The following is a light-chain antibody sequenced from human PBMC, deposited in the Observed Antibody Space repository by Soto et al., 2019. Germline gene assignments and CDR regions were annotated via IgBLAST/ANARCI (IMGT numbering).Light chain of an antibody. J-gene: IGKJ1*01. CDR3: QQSYSTPRT. Sequence: DIQMTQSPSTLSASVGGRVTITCRASQSVGTWVAWYQQKPGKAPKLLIYAASSLQSGVPSRFSGSGSGTDFTLTISSLQPEDFATYYCQQSYSTPRTFGQGTKVDIK. V-gene: IGKV1-39*01. CDR1: QSVGTW. CDR2: AAS.